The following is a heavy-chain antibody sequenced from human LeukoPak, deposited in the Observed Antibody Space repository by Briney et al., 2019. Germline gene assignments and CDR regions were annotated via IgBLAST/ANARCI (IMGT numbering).Heavy chain of an antibody. V-gene: IGHV3-23*01. Sequence: GGSLRLSCAASGFTFTNYAMCWVRQAPGKGLEWVSGISGGSFNTYYADSVKGRFTISRDISKNTLYLQMDSLRAEDTAVYYCARGSWFDPWGQGTLVTVSS. J-gene: IGHJ5*02. CDR1: GFTFTNYA. CDR2: ISGGSFNT. CDR3: ARGSWFDP.